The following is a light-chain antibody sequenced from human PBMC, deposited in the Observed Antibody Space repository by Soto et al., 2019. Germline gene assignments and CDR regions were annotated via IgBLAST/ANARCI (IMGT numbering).Light chain of an antibody. Sequence: EIVLTQSPGTLSLSPGEGATLSCRASQSISSNFLAWYQQKRGQAPRLLIHGASNRATGIPDRSSGSGSGTDFTLTITRLEPEDFAVYYCQQYNNWPPWTFGQGAKVDIK. V-gene: IGKV3-20*01. CDR1: QSISSNF. CDR3: QQYNNWPPWT. CDR2: GAS. J-gene: IGKJ1*01.